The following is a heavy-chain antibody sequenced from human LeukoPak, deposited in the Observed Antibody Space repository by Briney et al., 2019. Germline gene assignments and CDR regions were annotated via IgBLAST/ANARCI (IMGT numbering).Heavy chain of an antibody. V-gene: IGHV1-2*02. Sequence: ASVKVSCKASGYTFTGYYMHWVRQAPGQGLEWMGWINPNSGGTNYAQKFQGRVTMTRDTSISTAYMELSRLRSDDTVVYYCARGHIVVVPAALSDWFDPWGQGTLVTVSS. D-gene: IGHD2-2*01. CDR1: GYTFTGYY. CDR3: ARGHIVVVPAALSDWFDP. CDR2: INPNSGGT. J-gene: IGHJ5*02.